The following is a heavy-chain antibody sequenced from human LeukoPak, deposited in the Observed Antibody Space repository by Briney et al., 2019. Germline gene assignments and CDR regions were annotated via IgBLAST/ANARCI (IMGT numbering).Heavy chain of an antibody. CDR3: ARADDSSSGYFDY. Sequence: GGSLRLSCTASGFTFGDYAMSWVRQAPGKGLEWVSYISSSGNSISYADSVKGRFTISRDNAKNPLYLQMNSLRAEDTAVYYCARADDSSSGYFDYWGQGTLVTVSS. CDR1: GFTFGDYA. J-gene: IGHJ4*02. V-gene: IGHV3-11*04. CDR2: ISSSGNSI. D-gene: IGHD6-6*01.